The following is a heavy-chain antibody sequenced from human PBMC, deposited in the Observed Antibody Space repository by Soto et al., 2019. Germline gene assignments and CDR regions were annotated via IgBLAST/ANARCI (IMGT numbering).Heavy chain of an antibody. D-gene: IGHD2-21*02. Sequence: SETLSLTCTVSGASIRSTDSYWSWIRQAPGKGLEWIGYVYYTGSTYYNPSLMRRLTLSVDTSKTQFSLKLTSVTAAETAVYYCVRTARQGAVAPHWFDRWGQGTQVTVSS. V-gene: IGHV4-30-4*01. CDR2: VYYTGST. CDR1: GASIRSTDSY. J-gene: IGHJ5*02. CDR3: VRTARQGAVAPHWFDR.